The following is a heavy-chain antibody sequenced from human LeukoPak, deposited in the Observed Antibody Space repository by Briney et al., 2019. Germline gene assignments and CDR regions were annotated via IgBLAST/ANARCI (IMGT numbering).Heavy chain of an antibody. J-gene: IGHJ3*02. CDR1: GFTVSTTY. Sequence: PGGSLRLSCVASGFTVSTTYMGWVRQAPGKGLEWVSVIYSGGTTYYADSVKGRFTFSRDNSKNTLYLQMNSLRAEDTAVYYCAKRIVGAKSAFDIWGQGTMVTVSS. D-gene: IGHD1-26*01. CDR3: AKRIVGAKSAFDI. V-gene: IGHV3-53*01. CDR2: IYSGGTT.